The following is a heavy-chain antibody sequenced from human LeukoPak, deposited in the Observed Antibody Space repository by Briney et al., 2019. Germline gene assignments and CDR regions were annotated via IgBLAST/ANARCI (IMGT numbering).Heavy chain of an antibody. V-gene: IGHV3-15*01. D-gene: IGHD6-19*01. CDR3: TTVRGFTSGWPFDY. J-gene: IGHJ4*02. Sequence: GGSLRLSCAVSGFTFSHAWMSWVRQAPGKRLEWVGRIKSKTDDETIDYAAPVKGRFIISRDDSKNTLFLQLNSLKTEDTAVYYCTTVRGFTSGWPFDYWGQGILVTVSS. CDR1: GFTFSHAW. CDR2: IKSKTDDETI.